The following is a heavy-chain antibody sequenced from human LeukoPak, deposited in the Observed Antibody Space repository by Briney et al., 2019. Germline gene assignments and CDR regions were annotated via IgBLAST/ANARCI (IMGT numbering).Heavy chain of an antibody. V-gene: IGHV3-30-3*01. CDR3: ARDGEATTSPTTWYFGMDV. Sequence: PGGSLRLSCAASGFTFSSYAMHWVRQAPGKGLEWVAVISYDGSNKYYADSVKGRFTISRDNSKNTLYLQMNSLRAEDTAVYYCARDGEATTSPTTWYFGMDVWGQGTTVTVSS. D-gene: IGHD5-12*01. CDR1: GFTFSSYA. J-gene: IGHJ6*02. CDR2: ISYDGSNK.